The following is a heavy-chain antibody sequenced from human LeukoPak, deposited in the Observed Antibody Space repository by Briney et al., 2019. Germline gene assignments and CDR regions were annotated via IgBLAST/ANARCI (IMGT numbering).Heavy chain of an antibody. D-gene: IGHD2-2*01. Sequence: GGSLQISCWGSGCSFTSYWIGWVRRMPGKGLEGMGSSYPGNSDSSYSPSSQGQDSIFADKCVSTAYLQWSSLKDSDTAMYYCARLVSRGNYCSSTSCYKLMATTRFDYWGQGTLVTVSS. CDR1: GCSFTSYW. CDR2: SYPGNSDS. V-gene: IGHV5-51*01. J-gene: IGHJ4*02. CDR3: ARLVSRGNYCSSTSCYKLMATTRFDY.